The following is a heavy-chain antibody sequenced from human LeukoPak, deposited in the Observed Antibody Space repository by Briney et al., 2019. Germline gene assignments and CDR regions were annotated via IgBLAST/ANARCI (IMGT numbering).Heavy chain of an antibody. D-gene: IGHD3-22*01. Sequence: ASVKVSCKTSGYTFTSYDVSWVRQAPGRGLEWXXWISSNNGNTNXAQKVXXRVTMTTDTSTSTAYMELRSLRSDDTAVYYCARVVSGYYRGDHWGQGTLVTVSS. CDR3: ARVVSGYYRGDH. CDR2: ISSNNGNT. CDR1: GYTFTSYD. V-gene: IGHV1-18*01. J-gene: IGHJ4*02.